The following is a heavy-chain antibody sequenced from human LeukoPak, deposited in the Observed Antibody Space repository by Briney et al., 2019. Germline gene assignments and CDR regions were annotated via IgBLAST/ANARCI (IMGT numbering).Heavy chain of an antibody. J-gene: IGHJ4*02. V-gene: IGHV3-7*01. CDR2: IKQDGSEK. CDR1: GIIMTKYW. D-gene: IGHD3-3*01. Sequence: PGGSLRLSCAASGIIMTKYWMTWVRQVPGKGLEWVATIKQDGSEKYYVDSVKGRFTISRDNAKSSLSLQMNSLRVDDTAVYSCARDASALHWGQGARVTVSS. CDR3: ARDASALH.